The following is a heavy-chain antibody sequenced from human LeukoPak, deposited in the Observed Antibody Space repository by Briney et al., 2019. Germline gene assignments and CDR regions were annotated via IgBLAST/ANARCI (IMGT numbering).Heavy chain of an antibody. V-gene: IGHV4-59*08. Sequence: PSGTLSLTCTVSGDSISTYYWNWIRQPPGKGLEWIGYIYYSGSTDYNPSLRSRVTMSVDTFKNQFSLKLNSVTAADTAVYYCARQRLLWFGESNSGFDYWGQGTLVTVSS. CDR3: ARQRLLWFGESNSGFDY. CDR2: IYYSGST. D-gene: IGHD3-10*01. CDR1: GDSISTYY. J-gene: IGHJ4*02.